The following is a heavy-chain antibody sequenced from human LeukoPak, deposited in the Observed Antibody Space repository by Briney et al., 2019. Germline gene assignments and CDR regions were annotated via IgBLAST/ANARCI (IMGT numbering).Heavy chain of an antibody. Sequence: GGSLRLSCAASGFTFSSYAMHWVRQAPGKGLEWVAVISYDGSNKYYADSVKGRFTISRDNSKNTLYLQMNSLRAEDTAVYYCARCDVRHIVVVTASNDYWGQGTLVTVSS. CDR3: ARCDVRHIVVVTASNDY. CDR2: ISYDGSNK. D-gene: IGHD2-21*02. J-gene: IGHJ4*02. CDR1: GFTFSSYA. V-gene: IGHV3-30-3*01.